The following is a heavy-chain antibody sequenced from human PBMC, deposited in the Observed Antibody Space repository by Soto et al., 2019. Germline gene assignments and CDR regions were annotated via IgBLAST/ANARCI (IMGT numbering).Heavy chain of an antibody. Sequence: QITLKESGPPLVKPTQTLTLTCTFSGFSLSTSGVGVGWIRQPPGKALEWLALIYWDDDKRYSPSLKSRLTITKDTSKNQVVLTMTNMDPVDTATYYCALALWFGELFTIWGQGTMVTVSS. CDR3: ALALWFGELFTI. D-gene: IGHD3-10*01. CDR2: IYWDDDK. J-gene: IGHJ3*02. V-gene: IGHV2-5*02. CDR1: GFSLSTSGVG.